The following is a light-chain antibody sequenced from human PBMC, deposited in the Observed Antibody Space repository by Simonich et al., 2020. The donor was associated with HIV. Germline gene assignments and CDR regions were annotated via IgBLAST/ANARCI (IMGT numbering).Light chain of an antibody. CDR3: SSYTSSITVV. J-gene: IGLJ2*01. CDR2: DVS. V-gene: IGLV2-14*03. Sequence: QSALTQPASVSGSPGQSITISCTGTSSDVGGYNYFSWYQQPPGKAPKLMIYDVSNRPPVVSNRFSGSKSGNTASLTISGLQAEDAADYYCSSYTSSITVVFGGGTKLTVL. CDR1: SSDVGGYNY.